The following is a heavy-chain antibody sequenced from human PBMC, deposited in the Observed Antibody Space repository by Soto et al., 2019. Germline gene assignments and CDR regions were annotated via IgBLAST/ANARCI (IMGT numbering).Heavy chain of an antibody. J-gene: IGHJ3*02. CDR3: ARATSHDYGGKEHHDAFDI. D-gene: IGHD4-17*01. V-gene: IGHV3-11*06. CDR2: ISSSSSYT. Sequence: PGGSLRLSCAASGFTFSDYYMSWIRQAPGKGLEWVSYISSSSSYTNYADSVKGRFTISRDNAKNSLYLQMNSLRAEDTAVYYCARATSHDYGGKEHHDAFDIWGQGTMVTVSS. CDR1: GFTFSDYY.